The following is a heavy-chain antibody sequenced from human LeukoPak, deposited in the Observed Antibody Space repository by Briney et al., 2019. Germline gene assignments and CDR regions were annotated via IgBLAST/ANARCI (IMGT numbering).Heavy chain of an antibody. V-gene: IGHV3-21*01. CDR2: ISSSSSYI. CDR1: GFTFNTHN. D-gene: IGHD3-22*01. CDR3: ARLYDGSAYHADHFDY. J-gene: IGHJ4*02. Sequence: GGSLRLSCAGSGFTFNTHNMNWVRQAPGKGLEWVSSISSSSSYIYYADSVKGRFTISRDNAKNSLYLQMNSLRAEDTAVYYCARLYDGSAYHADHFDYWGQGTLVIVSS.